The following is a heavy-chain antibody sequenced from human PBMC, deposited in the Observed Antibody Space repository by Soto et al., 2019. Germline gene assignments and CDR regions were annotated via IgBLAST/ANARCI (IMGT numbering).Heavy chain of an antibody. CDR2: LSHDGRNE. V-gene: IGHV3-30*18. Sequence: QVQLVESGGGVVQPGRSLRLSCAVSGFIFSDYGMHWVRQAQGKGLEWVGLLSHDGRNEYYADSVKGRFTISRDNSKNTLYLQVNSPRPEDTAVYYCAKVVGWGYCSGSSCYAADYWGQGTLVTVSS. CDR1: GFIFSDYG. D-gene: IGHD2-2*01. J-gene: IGHJ4*02. CDR3: AKVVGWGYCSGSSCYAADY.